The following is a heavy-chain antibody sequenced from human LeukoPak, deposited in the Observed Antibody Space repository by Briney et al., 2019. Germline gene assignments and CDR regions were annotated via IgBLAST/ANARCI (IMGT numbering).Heavy chain of an antibody. CDR1: GFTFSSYS. CDR3: ARNNWFGEFENWFDP. Sequence: GGSLRLSCAASGFTFSSYSMNWVRQAPGKGLEWVSSISSSSSYIYYADSMKGRFTISGDNAKNSLYLQMNSLRAEDTAVYYCARNNWFGEFENWFDPWGQGTLVTVSS. V-gene: IGHV3-21*01. CDR2: ISSSSSYI. D-gene: IGHD3-10*01. J-gene: IGHJ5*02.